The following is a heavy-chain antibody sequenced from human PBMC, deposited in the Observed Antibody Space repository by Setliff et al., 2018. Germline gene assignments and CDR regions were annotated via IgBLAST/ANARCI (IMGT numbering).Heavy chain of an antibody. D-gene: IGHD3-16*01. V-gene: IGHV3-33*07. CDR1: GFTFSRYW. CDR3: ARDGGDY. J-gene: IGHJ4*02. CDR2: IWNDGSSK. Sequence: GGSLRLSCVASGFTFSRYWMSWVRQAPGKGLEWVALIWNDGSSKFYGDSVKGRFTISRDNSKNTLYLQMNSLRAEDTAVYYCARDGGDYWGQGTLVTVSS.